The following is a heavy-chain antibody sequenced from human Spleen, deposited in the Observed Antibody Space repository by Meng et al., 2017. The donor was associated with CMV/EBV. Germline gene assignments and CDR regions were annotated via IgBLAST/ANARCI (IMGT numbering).Heavy chain of an antibody. Sequence: VSGGSVSSGSSYWSWIRQPPGRGLEWIGSIYYSGNTDYSPSLKSRVSMSIATSKNQFSLKLSSLTAADTAVYYCARGLATASFWFDLWGQGNLVTVSS. CDR2: IYYSGNT. CDR1: GGSVSSGSSY. CDR3: ARGLATASFWFDL. J-gene: IGHJ5*02. D-gene: IGHD5-18*01. V-gene: IGHV4-61*01.